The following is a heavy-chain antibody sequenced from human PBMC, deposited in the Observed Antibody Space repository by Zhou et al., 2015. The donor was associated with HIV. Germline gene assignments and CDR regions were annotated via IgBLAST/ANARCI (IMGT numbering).Heavy chain of an antibody. D-gene: IGHD3-10*01. V-gene: IGHV1-69*06. CDR3: ANPIRLGGYYGSGTPYGMDV. CDR2: IIPIFGTA. J-gene: IGHJ6*02. Sequence: QVQLVQSGAEVKKPGSSVKVSCKASGGTFSSYAISWVRQAPGQGLEWMGGIIPIFGTANYAQKFQGRVTITADKSTSTAYMELSSLRSEDTAVYYCANPIRLGGYYGSGTPYGMDVWGQGTTVTVSS. CDR1: GGTFSSYA.